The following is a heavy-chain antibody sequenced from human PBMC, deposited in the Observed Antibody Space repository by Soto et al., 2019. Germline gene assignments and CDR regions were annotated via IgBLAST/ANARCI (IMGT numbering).Heavy chain of an antibody. Sequence: QVQLVQSGAEVKKPGASVKVSCKASGGTFSSYTISWVRQAPGQGLEWMGRIIPILGIANYAQKFQGRVTITADKSTSTVYMELSSLRSEDTAVYYCARWDSRGYSGYDFSFDYWGQGTLVTVSS. CDR1: GGTFSSYT. J-gene: IGHJ4*02. V-gene: IGHV1-69*02. D-gene: IGHD5-12*01. CDR3: ARWDSRGYSGYDFSFDY. CDR2: IIPILGIA.